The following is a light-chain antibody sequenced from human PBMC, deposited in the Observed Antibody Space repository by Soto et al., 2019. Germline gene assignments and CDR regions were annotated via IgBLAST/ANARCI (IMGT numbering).Light chain of an antibody. CDR1: SSDVGGYNY. Sequence: QSVLAQPASVSGSPGQSITISCTGTSSDVGGYNYVSWYLQYPDKAPQLLIYYVDHRPSGVSSRFSGSKSGNTASLTISGPQAEDEGDYYCCSYADGSIYFFGTGTKVTVL. J-gene: IGLJ1*01. CDR2: YVD. CDR3: CSYADGSIYF. V-gene: IGLV2-14*03.